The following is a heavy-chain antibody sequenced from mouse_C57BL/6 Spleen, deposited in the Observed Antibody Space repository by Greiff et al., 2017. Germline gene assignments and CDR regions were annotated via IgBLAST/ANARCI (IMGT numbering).Heavy chain of an antibody. Sequence: QVQLKESGAELVRPGASVTLSCKASGYTFTDYEMHWVKQTPVHGLEWIGAIDPETGGTAYNQKFKGKAILTADKSSSTASMELRSLTSEDSAVYYCTRGGTVVATRAMDYWGQETSVTVSS. D-gene: IGHD1-1*01. CDR2: IDPETGGT. J-gene: IGHJ4*01. CDR3: TRGGTVVATRAMDY. CDR1: GYTFTDYE. V-gene: IGHV1-15*01.